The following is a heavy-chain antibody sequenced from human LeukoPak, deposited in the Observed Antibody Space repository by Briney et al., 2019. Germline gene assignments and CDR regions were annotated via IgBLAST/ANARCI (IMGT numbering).Heavy chain of an antibody. CDR2: IYYSGST. Sequence: SETLSLTCTVSGGSISSSSYYWGWIRQPPGKGLEWIGSIYYSGSTYYNPSLKSRVTISVDTSKNQFSLKLSSVTAADTAVYDCARHRLITMVRGVIGWFDPWGQGTLVTVSS. D-gene: IGHD3-10*01. V-gene: IGHV4-39*01. J-gene: IGHJ5*02. CDR3: ARHRLITMVRGVIGWFDP. CDR1: GGSISSSSYY.